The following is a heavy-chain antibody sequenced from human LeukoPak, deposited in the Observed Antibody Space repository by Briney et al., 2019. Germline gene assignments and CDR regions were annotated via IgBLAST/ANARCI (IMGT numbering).Heavy chain of an antibody. Sequence: ASVKVSCKASGGTFSSYAISWVRQAPGQGLEWMGGVIPIFGTGNYAQKFQGRVTITADESTRTAYMELSNLRSEDTAVYYCARDYSNYYFDYWGQGTLVTVSS. CDR3: ARDYSNYYFDY. J-gene: IGHJ4*02. D-gene: IGHD4-11*01. V-gene: IGHV1-69*13. CDR1: GGTFSSYA. CDR2: VIPIFGTG.